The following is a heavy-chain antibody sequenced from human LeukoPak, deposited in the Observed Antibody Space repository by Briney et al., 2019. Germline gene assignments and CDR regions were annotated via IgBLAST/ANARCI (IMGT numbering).Heavy chain of an antibody. CDR2: IYYSGST. CDR1: GGSISSYY. V-gene: IGHV4-59*01. J-gene: IGHJ3*02. CDR3: ARAYCSGGSCYLIDAFDI. Sequence: SETLSLTCIVSGGSISSYYWSWIRQPPGKGLEWIGYIYYSGSTKYNPSLKSRVTISVDTSKNQFSLKLSSVTAADTAVYYCARAYCSGGSCYLIDAFDIWGQGTMVTVSS. D-gene: IGHD2-15*01.